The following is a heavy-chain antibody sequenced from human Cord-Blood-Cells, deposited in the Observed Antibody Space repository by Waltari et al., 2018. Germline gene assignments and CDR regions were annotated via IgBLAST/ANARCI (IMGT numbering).Heavy chain of an antibody. D-gene: IGHD3-10*01. CDR1: GYTFTSYG. CDR2: ISAYNGNT. V-gene: IGHV1-18*01. CDR3: ARVGITMVQGVIITDAFDI. J-gene: IGHJ3*02. Sequence: QVQLVQSGAEVKKPGASVKVSCKASGYTFTSYGIRWVRQAPGQGLEWMGWISAYNGNTNYAQKLQGRVTMTTDTSTSTAYMELRSLRSDDTAVYYCARVGITMVQGVIITDAFDIWGQGTMVTVSS.